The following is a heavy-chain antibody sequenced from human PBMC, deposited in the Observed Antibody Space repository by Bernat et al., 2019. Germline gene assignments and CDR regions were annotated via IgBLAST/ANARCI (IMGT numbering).Heavy chain of an antibody. J-gene: IGHJ4*02. CDR1: GVTFRNYG. V-gene: IGHV3-33*01. CDR3: ATWRGSGNYYDY. CDR2: IWYDGSQN. D-gene: IGHD3-10*01. Sequence: QVQLVESGGGVVQSGKSLRLSCAVSGVTFRNYGMHWVRQAPGKGLAWVAVIWYDGSQNYYAASVKNRFTIAKDNSKNTLYLQMISVRVEDTAMYDCATWRGSGNYYDYWGQGTLVTVSS.